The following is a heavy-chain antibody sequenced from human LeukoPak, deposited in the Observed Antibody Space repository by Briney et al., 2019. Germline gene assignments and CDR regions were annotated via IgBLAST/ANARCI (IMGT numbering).Heavy chain of an antibody. CDR2: ITGSGGST. CDR3: AKGGDFWSGYSHY. Sequence: GGSLRLSCATSGFTFSQYAMSWVRQTPRTGLEWVSTITGSGGSTYSAVSVKGRFSISRDNSKNTLYLQMNSLRVEDTAVYYCAKGGDFWSGYSHYWGQGTRVTVSS. V-gene: IGHV3-23*01. CDR1: GFTFSQYA. J-gene: IGHJ4*02. D-gene: IGHD3-3*01.